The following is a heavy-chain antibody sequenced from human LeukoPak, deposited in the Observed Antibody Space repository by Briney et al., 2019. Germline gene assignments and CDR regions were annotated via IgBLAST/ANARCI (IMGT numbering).Heavy chain of an antibody. CDR3: TTRGGSFSIFDY. J-gene: IGHJ4*02. CDR1: GFTFSDAW. CDR2: IKSKTDGGTT. V-gene: IGHV3-15*01. Sequence: GSLRLSCAASGFTFSDAWMSWVRQAPGKGLEWVGRIKSKTDGGTTDYAAPVKGRFTISRDDSKNTLYLQMNSLKTEDTAAYYCTTRGGSFSIFDYWGQGTLVTVSS. D-gene: IGHD1-26*01.